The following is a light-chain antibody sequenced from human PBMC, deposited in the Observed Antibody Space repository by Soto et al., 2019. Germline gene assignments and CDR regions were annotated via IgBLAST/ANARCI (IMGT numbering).Light chain of an antibody. CDR2: DVS. V-gene: IGLV2-11*01. CDR3: CLYAVSYTLYV. CDR1: SSDIGGYNY. Sequence: QSALTQPRSVSGSPGQSVTISCTGTSSDIGGYNYVSWYQQHPGTAPKLMIYDVSMRPSGVPDRFSGSKSGNTASLTISGLLAEDEADYYCCLYAVSYTLYVFGTGTHVTLL. J-gene: IGLJ1*01.